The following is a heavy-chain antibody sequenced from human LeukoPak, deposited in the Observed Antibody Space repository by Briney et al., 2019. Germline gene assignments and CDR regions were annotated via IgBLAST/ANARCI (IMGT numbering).Heavy chain of an antibody. CDR2: ISGSGGST. J-gene: IGHJ5*02. V-gene: IGHV3-23*01. CDR3: AKESRGAVPGGCHWFDP. CDR1: GFTFSSYA. Sequence: HTGGSLRLSCAASGFTFSSYAMSWVRQAPGKGLEWVSAISGSGGSTYYADSVKGRFTISRDNSKNTLYLQMNSLRAEDTAVYYCAKESRGAVPGGCHWFDPWGQGTLVTVSS. D-gene: IGHD3-10*01.